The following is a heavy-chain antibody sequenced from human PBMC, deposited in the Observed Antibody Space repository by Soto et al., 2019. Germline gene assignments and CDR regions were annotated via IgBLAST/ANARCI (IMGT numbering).Heavy chain of an antibody. J-gene: IGHJ6*02. V-gene: IGHV4-34*01. D-gene: IGHD5-18*01. CDR3: ARGRGYSYGLYGMDV. CDR1: GGSFIGYY. CDR2: INHSGST. Sequence: PSETLSLTCAFYGGSFIGYYWSWIRQPPGKGLEWIGEINHSGSTNYNPSLKSRVTISVDTSKNQFSLKLSPVTAADTAVYYCARGRGYSYGLYGMDVWGQGTTVTVSS.